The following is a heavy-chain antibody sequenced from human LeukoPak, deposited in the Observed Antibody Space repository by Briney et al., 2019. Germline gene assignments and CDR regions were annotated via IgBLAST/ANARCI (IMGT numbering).Heavy chain of an antibody. D-gene: IGHD6-13*01. J-gene: IGHJ4*02. CDR1: GGSISSYY. V-gene: IGHV4-59*01. CDR2: IYYSGST. CDR3: ARDMSLAAAGIDY. Sequence: SETLSPTCTVSGGSISSYYWSWIRQPPGKGLEWIGYIYYSGSTNYNPSLKSRVTISVDTSKNQFSLKLSSVTAADTAVYYCARDMSLAAAGIDYWGQGTLVTVSS.